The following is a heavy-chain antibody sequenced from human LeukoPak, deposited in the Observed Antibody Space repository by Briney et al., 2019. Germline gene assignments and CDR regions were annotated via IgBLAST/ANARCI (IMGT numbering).Heavy chain of an antibody. D-gene: IGHD1-26*01. Sequence: GGSLRLSRATSGFTFSSYAMNWVRQAPGKGLEWVSGTSDSGGNPYYADSVKGRFTISRDNSKNTLYLQMNSLRAEDMAVYYCAKLRYSGSLKGAFDIWGQGTMVTVSS. CDR2: TSDSGGNP. J-gene: IGHJ3*02. CDR3: AKLRYSGSLKGAFDI. CDR1: GFTFSSYA. V-gene: IGHV3-23*01.